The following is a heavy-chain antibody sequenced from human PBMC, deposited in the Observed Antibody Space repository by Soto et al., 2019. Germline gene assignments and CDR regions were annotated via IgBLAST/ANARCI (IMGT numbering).Heavy chain of an antibody. CDR3: ARVVLTITRGAFDA. Sequence: QVQLQESGPGLVKPSGTLSLTCAVSGGSISSSHWWTWVRQSPGKGLEYIGEISHSGTSNSNPSFKSRVTLSVDKSKNHFSLTLTSVTAADTAVYYCARVVLTITRGAFDAWGQGTLVIVSS. V-gene: IGHV4-4*02. J-gene: IGHJ3*01. CDR2: ISHSGTS. CDR1: GGSISSSHW. D-gene: IGHD3-9*01.